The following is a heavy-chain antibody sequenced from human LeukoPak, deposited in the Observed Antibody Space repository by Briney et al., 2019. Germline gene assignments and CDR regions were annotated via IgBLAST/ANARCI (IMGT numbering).Heavy chain of an antibody. CDR1: GVSISTYY. Sequence: SETLSLTCTASGVSISTYYGNWIRQAPGKGLEWIGYIYYSGSTNYNPSLKSRVTISVDTSKNQFSLKLSSVTAADTAVYYCARDTGGYYGSGDWFDPWGQGTLVTVSS. CDR2: IYYSGST. J-gene: IGHJ5*02. D-gene: IGHD3-10*01. CDR3: ARDTGGYYGSGDWFDP. V-gene: IGHV4-59*12.